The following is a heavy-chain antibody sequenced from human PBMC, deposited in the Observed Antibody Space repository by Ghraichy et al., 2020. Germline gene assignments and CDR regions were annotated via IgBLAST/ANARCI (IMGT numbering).Heavy chain of an antibody. J-gene: IGHJ5*02. Sequence: GSLRLSCTVSGGSISSTYYYWGWIHQPPGRGLEWIASIYYSGRTYYNPSLKSRVTISVDTSNNQFSLKVNSVTAADTAVYYCARHRGYDSSGFYSRENNWFDPWGQGTLVTVSS. CDR3: ARHRGYDSSGFYSRENNWFDP. CDR2: IYYSGRT. D-gene: IGHD3-22*01. CDR1: GGSISSTYYY. V-gene: IGHV4-39*01.